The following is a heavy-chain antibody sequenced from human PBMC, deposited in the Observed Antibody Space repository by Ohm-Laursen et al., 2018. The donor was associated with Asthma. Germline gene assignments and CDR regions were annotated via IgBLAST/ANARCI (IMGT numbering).Heavy chain of an antibody. V-gene: IGHV3-23*01. CDR2: IRPSDGYT. CDR1: GFSLTRYA. J-gene: IGHJ1*01. D-gene: IGHD1-26*01. Sequence: SLRLSCAAYGFSLTRYAMSWVRQAPGKGLDLVSSIRPSDGYTSYADSVRGRFTISRDISKNTVYLQMNSLRAEDTALYYCARIGPEWELPGREYSLHHWGQGTQVTVSS. CDR3: ARIGPEWELPGREYSLHH.